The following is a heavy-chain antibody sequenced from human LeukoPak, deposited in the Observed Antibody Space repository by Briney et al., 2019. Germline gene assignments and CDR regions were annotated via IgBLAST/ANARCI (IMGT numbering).Heavy chain of an antibody. V-gene: IGHV4-4*07. Sequence: SETLSLTCTVSGGSISGYFWSWIRQPAGKGLEWIGRIYSSGSNNYNPSLKSRVTMSLNTSKNHLSLNLSSVTAADTAVYYCAREAFESYIDYWGQGTLVTVSS. CDR1: GGSISGYF. CDR3: AREAFESYIDY. J-gene: IGHJ4*02. CDR2: IYSSGSN.